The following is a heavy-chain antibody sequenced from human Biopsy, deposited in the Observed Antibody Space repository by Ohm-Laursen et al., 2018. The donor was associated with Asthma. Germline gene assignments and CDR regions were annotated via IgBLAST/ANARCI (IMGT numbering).Heavy chain of an antibody. J-gene: IGHJ5*02. V-gene: IGHV3-33*01. CDR3: ATDRFAGYSTSWYRGFWFDP. CDR2: IWFDGSNK. CDR1: GFTFSNSG. D-gene: IGHD6-13*01. Sequence: LRLSCSASGFTFSNSGMHWVRQAPGKGLEWVAVIWFDGSNKYYVDSVRGRFTISRDNSKNTLYLQMNSLRAEDTAVYYCATDRFAGYSTSWYRGFWFDPWGQGTLVTVSS.